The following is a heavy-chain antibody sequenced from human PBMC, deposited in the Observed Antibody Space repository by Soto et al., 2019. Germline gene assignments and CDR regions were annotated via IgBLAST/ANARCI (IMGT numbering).Heavy chain of an antibody. D-gene: IGHD5-12*01. V-gene: IGHV3-11*05. CDR3: ARDHHRYSGYDYVDY. J-gene: IGHJ4*02. CDR1: GFTFSDYY. CDR2: ISSSSSYT. Sequence: PEGSLRLSFAASGFTFSDYYVSRIRQAPGKGLEWVSYISSSSSYTNYADSVKGRFTISRDNAKNSLYLQMNSLRAEDTAVYYCARDHHRYSGYDYVDYWGQGT.